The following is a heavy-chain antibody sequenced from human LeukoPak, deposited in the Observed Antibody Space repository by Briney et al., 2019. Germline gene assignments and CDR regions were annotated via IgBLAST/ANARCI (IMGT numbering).Heavy chain of an antibody. D-gene: IGHD2-15*01. J-gene: IGHJ4*02. CDR3: ARGRYCSGGSCSHDFDY. CDR2: ISISSNYI. V-gene: IGHV3-21*01. CDR1: GFTFSSYA. Sequence: GGSLRLSCAASGFTFSSYAMSWVRQAPGKGLEWVSSISISSNYIYYADSVKGRFTISRDNAKNSLYLQVNSLRAEDTAVYYCARGRYCSGGSCSHDFDYWGQGTLVTVSS.